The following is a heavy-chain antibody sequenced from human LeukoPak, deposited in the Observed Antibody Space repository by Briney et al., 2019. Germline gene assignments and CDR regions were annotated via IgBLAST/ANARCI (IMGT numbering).Heavy chain of an antibody. Sequence: SVQVSCKASGGTFSSYAISWARQAPGQGLEWMGGIIPIFGTANYAQKFQGRVTITADESTSTAYMELSSLRSEDTAVYYCAGGLWYDSSGYYFDYWGQGTLVTVSS. CDR1: GGTFSSYA. D-gene: IGHD3-22*01. V-gene: IGHV1-69*13. J-gene: IGHJ4*02. CDR3: AGGLWYDSSGYYFDY. CDR2: IIPIFGTA.